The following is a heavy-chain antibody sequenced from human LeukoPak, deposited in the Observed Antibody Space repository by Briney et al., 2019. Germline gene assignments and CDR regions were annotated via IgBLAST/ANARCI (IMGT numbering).Heavy chain of an antibody. V-gene: IGHV3-21*01. J-gene: IGHJ4*02. CDR1: GFTFSSYA. CDR3: ARGVGYYYDSSGYYYPDY. D-gene: IGHD3-22*01. CDR2: ISSSSSYI. Sequence: GGSLRLSYAASGFTFSSYAMSWVRQAPGKGLEWVSSISSSSSYIYYADSVKGRFTISRDNAKNSLYLQMNSLRAEDTAVYYCARGVGYYYDSSGYYYPDYWGQGTLVTVSS.